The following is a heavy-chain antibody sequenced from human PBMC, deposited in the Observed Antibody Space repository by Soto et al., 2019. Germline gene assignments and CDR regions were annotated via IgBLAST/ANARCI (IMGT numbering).Heavy chain of an antibody. CDR3: ARALHLGELSPRGYYYYMDV. Sequence: PSETLSLTCAVSSVSISSSNWWVCVRQPPGKGLEWIGEIYHSGSTNYNPSLKSRVTISVDKSKNQFSLKLSSVTAADTAVYYCARALHLGELSPRGYYYYMDVWGKGTTVT. CDR2: IYHSGST. D-gene: IGHD3-16*02. J-gene: IGHJ6*03. V-gene: IGHV4-4*02. CDR1: SVSISSSNW.